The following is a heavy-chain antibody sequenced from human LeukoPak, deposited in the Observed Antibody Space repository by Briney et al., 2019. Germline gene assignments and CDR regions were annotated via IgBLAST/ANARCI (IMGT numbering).Heavy chain of an antibody. D-gene: IGHD6-19*01. CDR3: ASRVAVVGLDH. V-gene: IGHV3-66*01. J-gene: IGHJ4*02. CDR1: GFTVGDNY. Sequence: GGSLRLSCAASGFTVGDNYLSWVRQAPGRGLEWVSVIYSSGSTYYADSVKGRFTISRDTSKNTLYLQMNRLRVEDTAVYYCASRVAVVGLDHWGQGTLVTVSS. CDR2: IYSSGST.